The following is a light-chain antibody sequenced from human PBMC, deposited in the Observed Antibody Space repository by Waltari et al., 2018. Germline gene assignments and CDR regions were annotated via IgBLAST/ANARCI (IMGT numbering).Light chain of an antibody. CDR2: DTS. V-gene: IGKV3-11*01. Sequence: EIVLTSSPATLSLSPGERATLSCRASQSVSIYLAWYQQKPGQAPKLLIYDTSNRATGTPARFSGSGSGTDFTLTISSLEPEDFAFYYCQQRSNWPRTFGQGTKVEI. CDR1: QSVSIY. CDR3: QQRSNWPRT. J-gene: IGKJ1*01.